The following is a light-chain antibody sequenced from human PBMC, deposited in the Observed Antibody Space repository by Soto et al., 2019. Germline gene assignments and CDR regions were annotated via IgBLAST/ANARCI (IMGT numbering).Light chain of an antibody. Sequence: DILLTQSPGTLSLSPGERATLSCRASQSVSRSYLAWYQQRPGQAPRLLMYDATNRASGVPARFSGSKSGTDFTLTISSLQPEDFAVYFCQQRSDWQYTFGQGTKVDI. CDR3: QQRSDWQYT. J-gene: IGKJ2*01. CDR1: QSVSRSY. V-gene: IGKV3D-20*02. CDR2: DAT.